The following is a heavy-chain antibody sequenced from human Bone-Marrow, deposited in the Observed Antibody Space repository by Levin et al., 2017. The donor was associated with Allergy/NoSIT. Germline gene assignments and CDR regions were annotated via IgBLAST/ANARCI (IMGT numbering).Heavy chain of an antibody. CDR3: AKGRQWELTRHYYGMDG. Sequence: LGESLKISCAASGFTFSSYGMHWVRQAPGKGLEWVAVISYDGSNKYYADSVKGRFTISRDNSKNTLYLQMNSLRAEDTAVYYCAKGRQWELTRHYYGMDGWGQGTTVTVSS. V-gene: IGHV3-30*18. CDR1: GFTFSSYG. D-gene: IGHD1-26*01. J-gene: IGHJ6*02. CDR2: ISYDGSNK.